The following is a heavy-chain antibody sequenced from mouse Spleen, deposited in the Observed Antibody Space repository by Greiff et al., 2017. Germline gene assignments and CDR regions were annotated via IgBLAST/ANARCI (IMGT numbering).Heavy chain of an antibody. Sequence: EVQRVESGGGLVKPGGSLKLSCAASGFTFSSYGMSWVRQTPEKRLEWVATISGGGSYTYYPDSVKGRFTISRDNAKNNLYLQMSSLRSEDTALYYCARGDGSSYGYFDVWGAGTTVTVSS. V-gene: IGHV5-9-2*01. CDR2: ISGGGSYT. J-gene: IGHJ1*01. CDR1: GFTFSSYG. CDR3: ARGDGSSYGYFDV. D-gene: IGHD1-1*01.